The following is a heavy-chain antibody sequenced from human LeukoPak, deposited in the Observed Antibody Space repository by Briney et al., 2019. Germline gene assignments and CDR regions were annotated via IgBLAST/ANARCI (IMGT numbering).Heavy chain of an antibody. CDR2: IDWDDDK. Sequence: SGPALVKPTQTLTLTCTFSGFSPSTSGMCVGWIRQPPGKALEWLAGIDWDDDKYYSTSLKTRLTISKDTSKNQVVLTMTIMDPVDTATYYCARCTEGEARLVPPRSCYDSGGSYYIFDYWGQGTLVTVSS. CDR1: GFSPSTSGMC. CDR3: ARCTEGEARLVPPRSCYDSGGSYYIFDY. J-gene: IGHJ4*02. V-gene: IGHV2-70*11. D-gene: IGHD3-22*01.